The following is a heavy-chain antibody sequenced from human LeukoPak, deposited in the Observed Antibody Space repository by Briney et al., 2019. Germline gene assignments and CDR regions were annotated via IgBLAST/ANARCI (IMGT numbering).Heavy chain of an antibody. Sequence: SETLSLTCTVSGGSISSGSYYWSWIRQPAGKGLEWIGRIYTSGSTNYNPSLKSRVTISVDTSKTQFSLKLSSVTAADTAVYYCARDRAEWELLPIYDYWGQGTLVTVSS. D-gene: IGHD1-26*01. CDR3: ARDRAEWELLPIYDY. CDR1: GGSISSGSYY. CDR2: IYTSGST. V-gene: IGHV4-61*02. J-gene: IGHJ4*02.